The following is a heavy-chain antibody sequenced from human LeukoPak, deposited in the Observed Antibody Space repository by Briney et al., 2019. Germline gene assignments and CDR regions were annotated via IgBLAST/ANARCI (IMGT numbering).Heavy chain of an antibody. Sequence: GGSLRVSCAASGFTFSSYAMSWVRLAPGKGLEWVSTVSGNGATTYYADSVKVRFTISRDNSKNTLDLQMSSLRAEDTAIYFCARVPHPTYYFDYWGRGSLVTVSS. J-gene: IGHJ4*02. D-gene: IGHD4-11*01. CDR3: ARVPHPTYYFDY. CDR1: GFTFSSYA. CDR2: VSGNGATT. V-gene: IGHV3-23*01.